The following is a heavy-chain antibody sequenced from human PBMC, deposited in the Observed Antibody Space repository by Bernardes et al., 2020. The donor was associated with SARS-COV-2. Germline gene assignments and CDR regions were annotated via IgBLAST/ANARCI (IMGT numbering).Heavy chain of an antibody. Sequence: ETLSLTCAVYGGSFSGYYWSWIRQPPGKGLEWIGEINHSGSTNYNPSLKSRVTISVDTSKNQFSLKLSSVTAADTAVYYCARGRISYDFYGDSKRGFDYWGQGTLVTVSS. CDR3: ARGRISYDFYGDSKRGFDY. CDR1: GGSFSGYY. J-gene: IGHJ4*02. D-gene: IGHD4-17*01. V-gene: IGHV4-34*01. CDR2: INHSGST.